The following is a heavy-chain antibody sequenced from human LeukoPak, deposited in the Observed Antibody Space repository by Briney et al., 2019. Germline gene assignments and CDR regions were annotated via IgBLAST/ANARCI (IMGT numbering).Heavy chain of an antibody. V-gene: IGHV3-21*01. CDR1: GFTFSSYS. CDR2: ISSSSSYI. Sequence: GGSLRLSCAASGFTFSSYSMNWVRQAPGKGLEWVSSISSSSSYIYYADSVKGRFTISRDNPKNSLYLQMNSLRAEDTAVYYCARTTPFVYGSGSPDYWGQGTLVTVSS. CDR3: ARTTPFVYGSGSPDY. J-gene: IGHJ4*02. D-gene: IGHD3-10*01.